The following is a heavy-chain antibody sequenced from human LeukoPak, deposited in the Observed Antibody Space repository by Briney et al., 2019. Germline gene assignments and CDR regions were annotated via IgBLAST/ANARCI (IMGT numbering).Heavy chain of an antibody. Sequence: GASVKVSCKASGYTFTGYYMHWVRQAPGQGLEWMGWINPNSGGTNYAQKFQGRVTMTRDTSISTAYMELSRLRPDDTAVYYCARELRYFDWLAENHYFDYWGQGTLVAVSS. CDR3: ARELRYFDWLAENHYFDY. V-gene: IGHV1-2*02. CDR1: GYTFTGYY. J-gene: IGHJ4*02. CDR2: INPNSGGT. D-gene: IGHD3-9*01.